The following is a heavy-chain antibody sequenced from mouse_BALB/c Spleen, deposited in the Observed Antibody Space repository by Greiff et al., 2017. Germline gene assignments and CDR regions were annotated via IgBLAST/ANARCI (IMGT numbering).Heavy chain of an antibody. CDR2: IRNKANGYTT. V-gene: IGHV7-3*02. CDR3: ARDYYGSRYFDY. D-gene: IGHD1-1*01. CDR1: GFTFTDYY. J-gene: IGHJ2*01. Sequence: EVKLVESGGGLVQPGGSLRLSCATSGFTFTDYYMSWVRQPPGKALEWLGFIRNKANGYTTEYSASVKGRFTISRDNSQSILYLQMNTLRAEDSATYYCARDYYGSRYFDYWGQGTTLTVSS.